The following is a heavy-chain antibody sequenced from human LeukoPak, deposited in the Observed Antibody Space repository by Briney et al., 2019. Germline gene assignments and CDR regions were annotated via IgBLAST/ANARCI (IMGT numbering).Heavy chain of an antibody. J-gene: IGHJ4*02. CDR1: GYTFTGYY. Sequence: ASVKVSCKASGYTFTGYYMHWVRQAPGQGLEWMGWINPNSGGTNYAQKFQGRVTMTRDTSISTAYMELSRLRSDDTAVYYCARVRSNIGIKPTRTFDYWGQGALVTVSS. CDR2: INPNSGGT. CDR3: ARVRSNIGIKPTRTFDY. V-gene: IGHV1-2*02. D-gene: IGHD1-14*01.